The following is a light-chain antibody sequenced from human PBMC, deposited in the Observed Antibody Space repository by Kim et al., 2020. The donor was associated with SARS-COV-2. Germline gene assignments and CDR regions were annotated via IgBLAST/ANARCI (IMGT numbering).Light chain of an antibody. CDR2: GAS. Sequence: EIVLTQSPGTLSLSPGERATLSCRASQSVSSSYLAWYQQKPGQAPRLLIYGASSRVTGIPDRFSGSGSGTDFTLTISRLEPEDFAVYYCQQYVTSPQPTLTFGGGTKVDIK. CDR1: QSVSSSY. CDR3: QQYVTSPQPTLT. V-gene: IGKV3-20*01. J-gene: IGKJ4*01.